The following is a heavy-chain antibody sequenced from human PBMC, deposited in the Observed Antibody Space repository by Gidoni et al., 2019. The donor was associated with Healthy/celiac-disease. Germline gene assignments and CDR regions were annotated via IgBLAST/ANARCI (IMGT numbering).Heavy chain of an antibody. D-gene: IGHD2-2*01. V-gene: IGHV1-46*01. CDR3: ASDRKDIVVGWYGMDV. CDR1: GYTCTSYY. CDR2: ITPSGGRT. J-gene: IGHJ6*02. Sequence: QVQLVQYGAEVRKPGASVKVSCTASGYTCTSYYMHWVRQPPGQGLDWMVIITPSGGRTDYAQKFHGRVTMTRVTSTSTVYIELSSLRSEDTAVYYCASDRKDIVVGWYGMDVWGQGTTVTVSS.